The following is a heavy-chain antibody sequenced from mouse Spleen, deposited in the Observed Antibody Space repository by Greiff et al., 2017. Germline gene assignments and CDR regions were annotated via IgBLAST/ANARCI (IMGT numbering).Heavy chain of an antibody. CDR1: GYTFTSYW. CDR2: IYPSDSET. V-gene: IGHV1-61*01. D-gene: IGHD1-2*01. Sequence: VQLQQPGAELVRPGSSVKLSCKASGYTFTSYWMDWVKQRPGQGLEWIGNIYPSDSETHYNQKFKDKATLTVDKSSSTAYMQLSSLTSEDSAVYYCARDYGYEDYAMDYWGQGTSVTVSS. J-gene: IGHJ4*01. CDR3: ARDYGYEDYAMDY.